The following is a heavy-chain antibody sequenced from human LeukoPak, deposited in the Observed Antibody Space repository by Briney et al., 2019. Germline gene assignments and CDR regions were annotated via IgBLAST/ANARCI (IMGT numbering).Heavy chain of an antibody. CDR2: ISSGSSYI. J-gene: IGHJ3*02. CDR1: GFTLSRYS. D-gene: IGHD4-11*01. V-gene: IGHV3-21*01. CDR3: ARSNDAFDI. Sequence: PGGSLRLSCAASGFTLSRYSMNWVRQAPGKGLEWVSSISSGSSYIYYADSVKGRFTISRDNAKNSLYPQMNSLRAEDTAVYYCARSNDAFDIWGQGTMVTVSS.